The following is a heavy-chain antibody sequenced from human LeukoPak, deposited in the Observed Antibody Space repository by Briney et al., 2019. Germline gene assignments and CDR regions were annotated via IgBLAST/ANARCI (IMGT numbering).Heavy chain of an antibody. CDR2: IYYSGSA. Sequence: PSETLPLTCTVSGGSISSSYWSWIRQTPGKGLEWIGHIYYSGSATYNPSLKSRVTISIDMSKNQFSLKLRSVIAADTAVYYCARPRYGDTSWFDPWGQGTVVTVSS. V-gene: IGHV4-59*01. J-gene: IGHJ5*02. CDR3: ARPRYGDTSWFDP. CDR1: GGSISSSY. D-gene: IGHD4-17*01.